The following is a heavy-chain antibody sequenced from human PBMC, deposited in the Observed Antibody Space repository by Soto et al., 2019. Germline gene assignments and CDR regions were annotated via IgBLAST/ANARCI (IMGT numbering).Heavy chain of an antibody. CDR3: ARGGGIVVVTATYGH. J-gene: IGHJ4*02. CDR1: GYTFTSYG. V-gene: IGHV1-46*03. Sequence: ASVKVSCKASGYTFTSYGINWVRQAPGQGLEWLGIINPCDGYTNHAQRFLGRVTMTSDTSTSTVHMELGSLTSEDTAVYYCARGGGIVVVTATYGHWGQGTLVTVSS. D-gene: IGHD2-21*02. CDR2: INPCDGYT.